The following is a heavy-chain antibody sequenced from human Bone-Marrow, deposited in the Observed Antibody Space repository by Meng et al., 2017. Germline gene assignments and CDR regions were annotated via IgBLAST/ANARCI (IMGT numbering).Heavy chain of an antibody. CDR3: TSFPVWDLSVGIVTD. CDR2: IRSKANSYAT. Sequence: GESLKISCAASGFTFSGSAMHWVRQASGKGLEWVGRIRSKANSYATAYAASVKGRFTISRDDSKNTAYLQMNSLKTEDTAVYYCTSFPVWDLSVGIVTDWGQGTLVTVSS. J-gene: IGHJ4*02. CDR1: GFTFSGSA. V-gene: IGHV3-73*01. D-gene: IGHD1-26*01.